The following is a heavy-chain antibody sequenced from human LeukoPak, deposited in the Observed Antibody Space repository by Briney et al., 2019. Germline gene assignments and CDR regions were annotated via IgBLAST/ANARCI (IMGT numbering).Heavy chain of an antibody. Sequence: GASVKVSCKASGYTFTSYYMHWVRQAPGQGLEWMGIINPSGGSTSYAQEFQGRVTMARDTSTSTVYMELSSLRSEDTAVYYCASPGPHTAMDSFDYWGQGTLVTVSS. J-gene: IGHJ4*02. CDR1: GYTFTSYY. CDR3: ASPGPHTAMDSFDY. V-gene: IGHV1-46*01. D-gene: IGHD5-18*01. CDR2: INPSGGST.